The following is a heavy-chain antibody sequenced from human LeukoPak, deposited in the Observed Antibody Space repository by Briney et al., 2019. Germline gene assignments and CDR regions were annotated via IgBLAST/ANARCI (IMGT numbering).Heavy chain of an antibody. CDR3: ERGWGFIVGATRGDAFDI. Sequence: GASVKVSCKASGYTFTSYGISWVRQAPGQGLEWMGWISAYNGNTNYAQKLQGRVTMTTDTSTSTAYMELRSLRSDDTAVYYCERGWGFIVGATRGDAFDIWGQGTMVTVSS. CDR1: GYTFTSYG. CDR2: ISAYNGNT. D-gene: IGHD1-26*01. J-gene: IGHJ3*02. V-gene: IGHV1-18*01.